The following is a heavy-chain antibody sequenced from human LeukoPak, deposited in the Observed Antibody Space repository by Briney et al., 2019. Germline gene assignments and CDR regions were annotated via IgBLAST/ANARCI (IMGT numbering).Heavy chain of an antibody. CDR3: AKVYHDSGCLIDY. CDR1: GFIFSNHA. J-gene: IGHJ4*02. CDR2: INGGGSST. V-gene: IGHV3-23*01. Sequence: GGSLRLSCTASGFIFSNHAMSWVRQAPGKGLEWVSTINGGGSSTAYADSVRGRFAISRDNPKNTVYLQMNSLRAEDTAIYYCAKVYHDSGCLIDYWGQGTLVTVSS. D-gene: IGHD6-19*01.